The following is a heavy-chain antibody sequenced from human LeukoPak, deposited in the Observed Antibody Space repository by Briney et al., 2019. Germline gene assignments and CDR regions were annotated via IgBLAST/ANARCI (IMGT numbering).Heavy chain of an antibody. CDR2: INPNSGGT. Sequence: ASVKVSCKASGYTFTGYYMHWVRQAPGHGLEWMGRINPNSGGTNYAQKFQGRVTMTRDTSISTAYMELSRLRSHDTAAYYCARDMVRGVIIPDYWGQGTLVTVSS. D-gene: IGHD3-10*01. CDR1: GYTFTGYY. CDR3: ARDMVRGVIIPDY. V-gene: IGHV1-2*06. J-gene: IGHJ4*02.